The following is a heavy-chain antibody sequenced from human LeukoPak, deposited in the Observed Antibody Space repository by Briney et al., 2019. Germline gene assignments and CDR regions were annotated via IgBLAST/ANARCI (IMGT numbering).Heavy chain of an antibody. V-gene: IGHV1-2*02. CDR3: ARGGGSAAGVFDY. Sequence: GASVKVSFKASGYTFTCYYLHWVRQAPGQGLEWMGWINPNSGDTNYAQKFQGRVTMTRDTSISTAYMELRRLRSDDTAVYYCARGGGSAAGVFDYWGQGTLVSVSS. CDR2: INPNSGDT. D-gene: IGHD6-13*01. J-gene: IGHJ4*02. CDR1: GYTFTCYY.